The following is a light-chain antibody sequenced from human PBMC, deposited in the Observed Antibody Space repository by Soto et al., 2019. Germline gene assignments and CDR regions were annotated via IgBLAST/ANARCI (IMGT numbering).Light chain of an antibody. Sequence: EIVLTQSPGTLSLSPGERATLSCRASQSIGSQSVSSRYLAWYQQKPGQAPRLLIHGASSRATGIPDRFSGSGSGTDFTLTISSLQPEDFAVYYCQLYGSSITFGQGTRLEIK. CDR2: GAS. V-gene: IGKV3-20*01. CDR1: QSIGSQSVSSRY. CDR3: QLYGSSIT. J-gene: IGKJ5*01.